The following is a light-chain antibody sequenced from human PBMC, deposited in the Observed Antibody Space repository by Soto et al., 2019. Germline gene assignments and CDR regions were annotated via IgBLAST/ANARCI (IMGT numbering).Light chain of an antibody. V-gene: IGKV3-15*01. J-gene: IGKJ2*01. Sequence: ETVMTQSPATLSVSPGERATLSCRASQSVSSNVAWYQQKVGQAPRLLIYGASTRATGIPARFSGSGSGTEVTLTISSLQSGDFAVYYCQQYNDWPPYTFGQGTKLEIK. CDR3: QQYNDWPPYT. CDR1: QSVSSN. CDR2: GAS.